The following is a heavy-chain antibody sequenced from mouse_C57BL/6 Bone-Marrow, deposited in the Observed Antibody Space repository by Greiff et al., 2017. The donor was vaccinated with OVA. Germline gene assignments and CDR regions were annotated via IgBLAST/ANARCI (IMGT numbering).Heavy chain of an antibody. CDR1: GYAFRSSW. CDR2: IYPGDGDT. J-gene: IGHJ4*01. V-gene: IGHV1-82*01. CDR3: ARRYSNSYYAMDY. D-gene: IGHD2-5*01. Sequence: SGPELVKPGASVKISCKASGYAFRSSWMNRGKQRPGTGLEWVGRIYPGDGDTHYNGQFKGKDTLTEDKSTSTAYMPLSSLTSEDSAVYFCARRYSNSYYAMDYWGQGTSVTVSA.